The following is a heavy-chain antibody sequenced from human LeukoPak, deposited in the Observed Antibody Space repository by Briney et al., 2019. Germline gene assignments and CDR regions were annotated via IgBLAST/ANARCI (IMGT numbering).Heavy chain of an antibody. CDR1: GFTFSNAW. CDR2: IKSKTDGGTT. CDR3: TSYGGFLEWFPDAFDI. Sequence: GSLRLSCAASGFTFSNAWMSWVRQAPGKGLEWVGRIKSKTDGGTTDYAAPVKGRFTISRDDSKNTLYLQMNSLKTEDTAVYYCTSYGGFLEWFPDAFDIWGQGTMVTVSS. V-gene: IGHV3-15*01. D-gene: IGHD3-3*01. J-gene: IGHJ3*02.